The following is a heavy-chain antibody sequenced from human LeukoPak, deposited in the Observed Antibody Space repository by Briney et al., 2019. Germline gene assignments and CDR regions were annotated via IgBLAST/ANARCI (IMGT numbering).Heavy chain of an antibody. D-gene: IGHD2-2*01. CDR1: GGSFSGYY. CDR2: INHSGST. Sequence: SETLSLTCAVYGGSFSGYYWSWIRQPPGKGLEWIGEINHSGSTNYNPSLKSRVTISVDTSKNQFSLKLSSVTAADTAVYYCARAILGYCSSTSCYGLFDYWGQGTLVTVSS. J-gene: IGHJ4*02. CDR3: ARAILGYCSSTSCYGLFDY. V-gene: IGHV4-34*01.